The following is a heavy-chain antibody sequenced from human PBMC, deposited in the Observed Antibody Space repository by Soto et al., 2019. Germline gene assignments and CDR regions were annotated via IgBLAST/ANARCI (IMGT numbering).Heavy chain of an antibody. J-gene: IGHJ3*02. D-gene: IGHD6-19*01. CDR1: GLSVSNYW. CDR3: VRVLKSIGWDNDVFDI. Sequence: GGSLRLSCAASGLSVSNYWMHWVRQTPGKGLVWVSRINSDDTSSSYAASVKGQFSISKDNAENTLYLQMKNLRADDTDDYYCVRVLKSIGWDNDVFDIWGQGTMVTVS. CDR2: INSDDTSS. V-gene: IGHV3-74*01.